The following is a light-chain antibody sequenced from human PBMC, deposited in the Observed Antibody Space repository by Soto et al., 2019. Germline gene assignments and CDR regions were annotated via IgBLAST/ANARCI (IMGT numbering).Light chain of an antibody. Sequence: QSALTQPASVSGSPGQSITISCTGASSELGNYDYVSWYQQHPAKAPKLIIFEVSNRPTGISDRFSGSKSGNTASLTISGLDTEDEAYYYCSSYTTTTYVFGTGTKLTVL. J-gene: IGLJ1*01. CDR3: SSYTTTTYV. V-gene: IGLV2-14*01. CDR1: SSELGNYDY. CDR2: EVS.